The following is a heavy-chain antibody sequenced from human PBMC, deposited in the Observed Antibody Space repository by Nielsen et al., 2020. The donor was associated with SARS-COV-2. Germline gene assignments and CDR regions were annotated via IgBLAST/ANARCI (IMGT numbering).Heavy chain of an antibody. CDR2: ISGRGGSI. CDR1: GFTFSSYG. J-gene: IGHJ4*02. V-gene: IGHV3-23*01. CDR3: ARDYNLWYFDY. D-gene: IGHD5-24*01. Sequence: GESLKISCTASGFTFSSYGISWVRQAPGKGLEWVSLISGRGGSINYADSVKGRFTISRDNSKNTLYLQMNSLRAEDTAVYYCARDYNLWYFDYWGQGAMVTVSS.